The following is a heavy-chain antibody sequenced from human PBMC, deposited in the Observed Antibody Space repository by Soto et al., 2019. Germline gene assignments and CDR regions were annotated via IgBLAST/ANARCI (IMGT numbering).Heavy chain of an antibody. D-gene: IGHD3-22*01. CDR3: ARDIPYYDSSVFRYWYFDL. J-gene: IGHJ2*01. CDR2: ISSSSTDT. V-gene: IGHV3-11*06. Sequence: QVQLVESGGGLVKPGGSLRLSCAASGFTFSDYHMTWIRQAPGKGLEWVSYISSSSTDTNYAGSVKGRFTISRDNAKNSLYLQMNSLRAEDTAMYYCARDIPYYDSSVFRYWYFDLWGRGTLVTVSS. CDR1: GFTFSDYH.